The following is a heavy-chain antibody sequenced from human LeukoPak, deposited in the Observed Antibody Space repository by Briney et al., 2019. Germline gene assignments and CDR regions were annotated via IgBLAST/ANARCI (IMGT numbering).Heavy chain of an antibody. CDR2: IIPILGIA. CDR1: GYTFTGYY. V-gene: IGHV1-69*02. CDR3: AGTTGILTYYYGMDV. Sequence: SVKVSCKASGYTFTGYYMHWVRQAPGQGLEWMGRIIPILGIANYAQKFQGRVTITADKSTSTAYMELSSLRSEDTAVYYCAGTTGILTYYYGMDVWGQGTTVTVSS. J-gene: IGHJ6*02. D-gene: IGHD3-9*01.